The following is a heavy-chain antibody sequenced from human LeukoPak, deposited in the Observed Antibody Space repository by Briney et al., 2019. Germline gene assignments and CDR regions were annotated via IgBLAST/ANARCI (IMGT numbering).Heavy chain of an antibody. CDR1: RFTFNTYA. CDR2: ISGSGDIT. D-gene: IGHD2-15*01. Sequence: GGSLRLSCAASRFTFNTYAVNWVRQAPGKGLEWVSAISGSGDITYYADSVRGRFTISRDNSKNTLYLQMNSLRAEDTAVYYCARVKRDCSGGSCYSYDYWGQGTLVTVSS. J-gene: IGHJ4*02. CDR3: ARVKRDCSGGSCYSYDY. V-gene: IGHV3-23*01.